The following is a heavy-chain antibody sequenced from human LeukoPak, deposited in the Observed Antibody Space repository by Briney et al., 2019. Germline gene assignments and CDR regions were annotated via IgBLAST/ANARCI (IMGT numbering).Heavy chain of an antibody. D-gene: IGHD2-21*01. J-gene: IGHJ3*01. V-gene: IGHV1-8*02. Sequence: ASVKVSCKTSGYTFTDYFIHWVRQAPGQGLEWMGLMSPHNGHTEYAQNFQGRVTMTRDTSTGTAYMELRSLRSEDTAVYYCARRTPRCGGTCYDAFDVWGQGTMVTVSS. CDR1: GYTFTDYF. CDR2: MSPHNGHT. CDR3: ARRTPRCGGTCYDAFDV.